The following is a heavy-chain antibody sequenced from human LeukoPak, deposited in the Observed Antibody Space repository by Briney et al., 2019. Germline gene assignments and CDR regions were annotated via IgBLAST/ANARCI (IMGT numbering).Heavy chain of an antibody. CDR1: GVSISSYF. D-gene: IGHD2-2*02. CDR2: IYYSGST. V-gene: IGHV4-59*01. J-gene: IGHJ4*02. Sequence: PSETLSLTCTVSGVSISSYFWNWIRQPPGKGLEWIGYIYYSGSTNYNPSLKSRVTISVDTSKNQFSLKLTSVTAADTAVYYCARGFCTSTNCYIFDYWGRGTLVTVSS. CDR3: ARGFCTSTNCYIFDY.